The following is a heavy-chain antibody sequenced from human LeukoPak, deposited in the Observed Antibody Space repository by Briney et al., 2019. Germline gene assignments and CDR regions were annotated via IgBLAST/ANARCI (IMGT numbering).Heavy chain of an antibody. CDR2: IRFDGSHK. CDR1: GFTFSSYD. Sequence: GGSLRLSCAASGFTFSSYDMHWVRQAPGKGLEWVAFIRFDGSHKYYADSVKGRFTISRDNAKNSLYLQMNSLRAEDTAVYYCARDGLVGAVDAFDIWGQGTMVTVSS. D-gene: IGHD1-26*01. V-gene: IGHV3-30*02. J-gene: IGHJ3*02. CDR3: ARDGLVGAVDAFDI.